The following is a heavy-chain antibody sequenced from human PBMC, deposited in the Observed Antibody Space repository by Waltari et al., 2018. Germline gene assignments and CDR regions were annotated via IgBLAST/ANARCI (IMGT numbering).Heavy chain of an antibody. D-gene: IGHD6-13*01. V-gene: IGHV4-38-2*01. CDR2: IYHSGST. CDR1: GYSISSGYY. J-gene: IGHJ4*02. Sequence: QVQLQESGPGLVKPSETLSLTCAVSGYSISSGYYWGWIRQPPGKGLEWIGSIYHSGSTYYNPSLKSRVTISVDTSKNQFSLKLSSVTAADTAVYYCARGATAAGKAFDYWGQGTLVTVSS. CDR3: ARGATAAGKAFDY.